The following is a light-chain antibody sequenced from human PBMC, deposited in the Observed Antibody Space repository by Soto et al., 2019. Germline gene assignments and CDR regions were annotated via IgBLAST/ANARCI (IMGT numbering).Light chain of an antibody. CDR2: GAS. CDR3: QHYNAFPWP. Sequence: DIQMTQSPSSVSAFVGDRVTITCRASQGISSWLAWYQQKPGKAPKLLIYGASSLESGVPSRFSGSGSGTEFTLTIGGLQPDDFATYYCQHYNAFPWPFGQGTKVEIK. V-gene: IGKV1-12*01. J-gene: IGKJ1*01. CDR1: QGISSW.